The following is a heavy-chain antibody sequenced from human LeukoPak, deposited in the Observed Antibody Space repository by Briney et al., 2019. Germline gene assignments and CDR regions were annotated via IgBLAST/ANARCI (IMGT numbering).Heavy chain of an antibody. V-gene: IGHV4-39*01. J-gene: IGHJ4*02. CDR1: GGSISSSSYY. D-gene: IGHD2-21*01. CDR3: ARRRLLARGYFDY. Sequence: SRTLSLTCTVSGGSISSSSYYWGWIRQPPGKGLEWIGSIYYSGSTYYNPSLKSRVTISVDTSKNQFSLKLSSVTAADTAVYYCARRRLLARGYFDYWGQGTLVTVSS. CDR2: IYYSGST.